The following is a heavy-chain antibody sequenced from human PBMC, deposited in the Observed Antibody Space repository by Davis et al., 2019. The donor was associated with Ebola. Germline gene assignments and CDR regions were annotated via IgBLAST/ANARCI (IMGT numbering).Heavy chain of an antibody. CDR1: GGTFSNFG. D-gene: IGHD3-22*01. Sequence: SVKVSCKASGGTFSNFGISWVRQAPGQGLEWMGRIIPFSGTSTYAQNFQGRVTITADEFTRTAYMELTSLRSEDTAMYFCARLYSSSWDGDYWGQGTLVTVSS. CDR2: IIPFSGTS. CDR3: ARLYSSSWDGDY. J-gene: IGHJ4*02. V-gene: IGHV1-69*13.